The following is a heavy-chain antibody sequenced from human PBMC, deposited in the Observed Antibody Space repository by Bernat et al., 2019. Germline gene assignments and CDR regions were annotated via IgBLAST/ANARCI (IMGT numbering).Heavy chain of an antibody. CDR2: ISGSGGST. Sequence: EVQLLESGGGLVQPGGSLRLSCAASGFTFSSYAMSWVRQAPGKGLEWVSAISGSGGSTYYADSVKGRFTISRDNSKNTLYLQMNSLRAEDTAVYYCARDYYDFWSGYQIGGFDPWGQGTLVTVSS. CDR3: ARDYYDFWSGYQIGGFDP. CDR1: GFTFSSYA. J-gene: IGHJ5*02. V-gene: IGHV3-23*01. D-gene: IGHD3-3*01.